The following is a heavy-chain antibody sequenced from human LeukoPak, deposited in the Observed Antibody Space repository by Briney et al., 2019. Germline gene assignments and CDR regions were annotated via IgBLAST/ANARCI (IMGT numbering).Heavy chain of an antibody. CDR2: IIPIFGTA. CDR1: GGTFSSYA. V-gene: IGHV1-69*13. D-gene: IGHD3-22*01. Sequence: ASVKVSCKASGGTFSSYAISWVRQAPGQGLEWMGGIIPIFGTANYAQKFQGRVTITADESTSTAYMELSSLRSENTAVYYCATDPPGVTMIGPSDFWGQGTLVTVSS. J-gene: IGHJ4*02. CDR3: ATDPPGVTMIGPSDF.